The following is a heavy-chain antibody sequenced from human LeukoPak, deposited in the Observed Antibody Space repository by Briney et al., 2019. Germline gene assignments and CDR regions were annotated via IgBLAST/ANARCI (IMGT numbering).Heavy chain of an antibody. J-gene: IGHJ6*02. CDR3: ARDNDYGDYCYGMDV. CDR1: GFTVSSNY. Sequence: GGSLRLSCAASGFTVSSNYMSWVRQAPGKGLEWVSVIYSGGSTYYADSVKGRFTISRDNSKNTLYLQMNSLRAEDTAVYYCARDNDYGDYCYGMDVWGQGTTVTVSS. D-gene: IGHD4-17*01. V-gene: IGHV3-66*02. CDR2: IYSGGST.